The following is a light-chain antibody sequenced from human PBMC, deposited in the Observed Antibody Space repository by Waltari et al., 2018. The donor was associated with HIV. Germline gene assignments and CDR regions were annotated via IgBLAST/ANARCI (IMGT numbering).Light chain of an antibody. CDR3: QLWDTSSDHPAF. V-gene: IGLV3-21*02. J-gene: IGLJ2*01. CDR2: DYS. CDR1: NIEYKG. Sequence: SYVLTQPPPVSVAPGQTAKIPCCGQNIEYKGVHWSKQKPGQAPVLVIYDYSDRPTGIPERFSGSNSGNTATLTVSMVEAGDEADYYCQLWDTSSDHPAFFGGGTKLTVV.